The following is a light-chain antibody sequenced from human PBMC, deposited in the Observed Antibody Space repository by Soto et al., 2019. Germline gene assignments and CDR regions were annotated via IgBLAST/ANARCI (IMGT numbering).Light chain of an antibody. V-gene: IGKV1-39*01. Sequence: DIQMTQSPSSLSASVGDRVTITCRASQSINTYVNWYQQKPGKAPNLLIYAASILQSGLPSRFSGSGSGTDFTLTISSLQPEDFATYYCQQSSTTPRTFGQGTKIEIK. CDR2: AAS. CDR1: QSINTY. CDR3: QQSSTTPRT. J-gene: IGKJ1*01.